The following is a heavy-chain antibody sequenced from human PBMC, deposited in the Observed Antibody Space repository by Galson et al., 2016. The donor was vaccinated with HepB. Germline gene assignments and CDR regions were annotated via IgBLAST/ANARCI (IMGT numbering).Heavy chain of an antibody. D-gene: IGHD1-14*01. Sequence: SLRLSCATSGFSFSTYGLHWVRQAAGKGLEWVAVIWFDGSKQYYADAVKGRFTISRDKSTNTLYLQMNSLRAEDTAVYFCARTGPDSYYFNAMDVWGQGTTVTVSS. CDR3: ARTGPDSYYFNAMDV. CDR1: GFSFSTYG. J-gene: IGHJ6*02. CDR2: IWFDGSKQ. V-gene: IGHV3-33*01.